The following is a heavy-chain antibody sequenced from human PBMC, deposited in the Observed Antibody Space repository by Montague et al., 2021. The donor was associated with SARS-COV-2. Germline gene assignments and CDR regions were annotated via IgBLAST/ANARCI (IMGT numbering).Heavy chain of an antibody. V-gene: IGHV4-39*01. Sequence: SETLSLTCSVSGDSINNSRYYWGWIRQPPGKGLEWIGTIYYSGSAYYNPSLKSRVTISVDTSKDQFSLKLNSVTATDTAVYYCARLESTRGAITRGAFHYWGQGTMVTVSS. J-gene: IGHJ3*01. D-gene: IGHD3-10*01. CDR1: GDSINNSRYY. CDR3: ARLESTRGAITRGAFHY. CDR2: IYYSGSA.